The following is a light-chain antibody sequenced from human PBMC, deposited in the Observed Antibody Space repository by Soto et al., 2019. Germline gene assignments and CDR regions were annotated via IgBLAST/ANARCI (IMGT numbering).Light chain of an antibody. Sequence: SVLAQPPPASGTPRQRGTISCSGSSSHIGSYTVHWFQQLPGAAPKPLIYTTDQRPSGVPDRFSGSKSGTSASLAISGLQSEDEADYYCAAWDDSLNGHVFGSGTKVTVL. V-gene: IGLV1-44*01. CDR3: AAWDDSLNGHV. CDR1: SSHIGSYT. CDR2: TTD. J-gene: IGLJ1*01.